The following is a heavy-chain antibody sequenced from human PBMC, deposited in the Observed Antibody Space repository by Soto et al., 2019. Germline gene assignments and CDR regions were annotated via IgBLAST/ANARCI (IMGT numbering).Heavy chain of an antibody. CDR1: GYTFTSYD. CDR2: MNPNSGDT. J-gene: IGHJ6*02. Sequence: QVQLVQSGAEVKKPGASVKVSCKASGYTFTSYDINWVRQATGQGLERMGWMNPNSGDTGHAQKFQGRVTMTRNTSLRTAYMELSSMRSEDTAVYYCARGGYCSSSSCLDYYYNGMDAWGQGTTVTVSS. V-gene: IGHV1-8*01. CDR3: ARGGYCSSSSCLDYYYNGMDA. D-gene: IGHD2-2*01.